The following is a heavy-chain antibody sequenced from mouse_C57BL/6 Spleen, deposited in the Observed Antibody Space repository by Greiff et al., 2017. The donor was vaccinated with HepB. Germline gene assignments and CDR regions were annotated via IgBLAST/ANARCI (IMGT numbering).Heavy chain of an antibody. J-gene: IGHJ2*01. D-gene: IGHD1-1*01. CDR2: INPGRGGT. CDR3: ARSAATVVARFDY. V-gene: IGHV1-54*01. CDR1: GYAFTNYL. Sequence: VMLVESGAELVRPGTSVKVSCNASGYAFTNYLIEWVKQRPGRGLEWIGVINPGRGGTNYNEKFKGKATMTADKSSSTAYMHLSSLTSEDSAVYVGARSAATVVARFDYWGQGTTLTVSS.